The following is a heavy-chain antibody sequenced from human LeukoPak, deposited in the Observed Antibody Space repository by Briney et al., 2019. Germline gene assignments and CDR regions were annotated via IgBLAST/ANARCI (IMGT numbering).Heavy chain of an antibody. D-gene: IGHD3-16*01. V-gene: IGHV4-4*07. CDR3: ARGPLLAWGNLPENAFDI. J-gene: IGHJ3*02. CDR1: GXSISSYY. Sequence: PSETLSLTCTVSGXSISSYYWSWIRQPAGKGLEWIGRIYTSGSTNYNPSLKSRVTMSVDTSKNQFSLKLSSVTAADTAVYYCARGPLLAWGNLPENAFDIWGQGTMVTVSS. CDR2: IYTSGST.